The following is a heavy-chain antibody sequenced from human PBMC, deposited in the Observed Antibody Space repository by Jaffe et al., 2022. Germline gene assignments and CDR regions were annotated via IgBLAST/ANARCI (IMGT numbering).Heavy chain of an antibody. V-gene: IGHV4-59*01. CDR3: ARGRYSGYVEY. CDR2: VYYNGETNYNGDT. D-gene: IGHD5-12*01. Sequence: QVQLQESGPGLVKPSETLSLTCTVSGGSISSYYWSWIRQPPGKGLEWIGYVYYNGETNYNGDTNYNPSLKSRVTISLDTSNNQFFLKLASVTAADTAVYYCARGRYSGYVEYWGQGTLVTVSS. J-gene: IGHJ4*02. CDR1: GGSISSYY.